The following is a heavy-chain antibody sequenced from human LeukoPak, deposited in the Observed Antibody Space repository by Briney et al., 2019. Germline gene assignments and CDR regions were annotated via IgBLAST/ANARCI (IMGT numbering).Heavy chain of an antibody. CDR2: IYYSGST. J-gene: IGHJ3*02. CDR3: ASRPAIGARLGVFDI. V-gene: IGHV4-59*08. Sequence: ASETLSLTCTVSGGSISSYYWSWIRQPPGKGLEWIGYIYYSGSTNYNPSLKSRVTIPVDTSKNQFSLKLSSVTAADTAVYYCASRPAIGARLGVFDIWAKGTMVTVFS. D-gene: IGHD2-8*01. CDR1: GGSISSYY.